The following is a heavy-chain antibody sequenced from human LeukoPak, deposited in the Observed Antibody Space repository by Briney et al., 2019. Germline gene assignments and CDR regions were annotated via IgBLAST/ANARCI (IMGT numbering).Heavy chain of an antibody. D-gene: IGHD2-15*01. CDR2: IVGSGSST. V-gene: IGHV3-23*01. CDR1: GFALSSYA. CDR3: ASTKGYYYFDY. J-gene: IGHJ4*02. Sequence: GGSLRLSCAASGFALSSYAMSWVRQAPGKGLEWVSVIVGSGSSTYYADSVKGRFTISRDNSKNTLYLQMNSLRAEDTAVYYCASTKGYYYFDYWGQGTLATVSS.